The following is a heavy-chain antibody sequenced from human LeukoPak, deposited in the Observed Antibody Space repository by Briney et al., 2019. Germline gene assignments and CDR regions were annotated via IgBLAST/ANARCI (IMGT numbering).Heavy chain of an antibody. CDR1: GGSISSSNW. D-gene: IGHD2-21*01. Sequence: SGTLSLTCAVSGGSISSSNWWSWVRQPPGKGLEWIGEIYHSGSTNYNPSLKSRVTISVDKSKNQFSLELNSVTPEDTAVYYCARSRSVTILGSYYYYVDVWGKGTTVTVSS. V-gene: IGHV4-4*02. J-gene: IGHJ6*03. CDR2: IYHSGST. CDR3: ARSRSVTILGSYYYYVDV.